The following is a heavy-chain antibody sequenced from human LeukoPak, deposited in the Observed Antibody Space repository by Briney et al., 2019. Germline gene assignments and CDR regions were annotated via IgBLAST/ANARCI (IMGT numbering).Heavy chain of an antibody. CDR1: GYTFTSYG. D-gene: IGHD2-15*01. J-gene: IGHJ6*02. V-gene: IGHV1-18*01. Sequence: GASVQVSCKASGYTFTSYGISWVRQAPGQGPGWMGWISVYNGNTKYVQKLQGRVTMTTDSSTSTAYMELRSLTSDDTAVYYCARWYCGGGSCYSYYYGMDVWGQGTTVTVSS. CDR2: ISVYNGNT. CDR3: ARWYCGGGSCYSYYYGMDV.